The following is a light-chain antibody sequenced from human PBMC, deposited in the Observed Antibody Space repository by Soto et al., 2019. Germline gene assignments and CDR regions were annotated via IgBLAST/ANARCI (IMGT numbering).Light chain of an antibody. CDR2: DAS. CDR1: QGIGTA. J-gene: IGKJ4*01. CDR3: QQFNTKPLT. Sequence: IQLTQSPSTLYASVGDRVTITCRASQGIGTALAWYHQRPGNSPDLLVYDASTLQSGVPSRFSGSGSETDLSLTISGLQPEDFGHYYCQQFNTKPLTFGGGTRVEIK. V-gene: IGKV1-13*02.